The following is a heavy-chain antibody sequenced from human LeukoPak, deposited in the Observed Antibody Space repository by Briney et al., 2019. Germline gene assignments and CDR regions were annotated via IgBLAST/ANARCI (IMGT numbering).Heavy chain of an antibody. J-gene: IGHJ4*02. Sequence: PGGSLRLSCAASGFTFSNYWMNWVRQAPGKGLEWVANIKHDGSEKYYVDSVKGRFTISRDNAKNSLYLQMNSLRAEDTAVYYCARKRDFDYWGQGTLVTVSS. V-gene: IGHV3-7*01. CDR3: ARKRDFDY. CDR1: GFTFSNYW. CDR2: IKHDGSEK.